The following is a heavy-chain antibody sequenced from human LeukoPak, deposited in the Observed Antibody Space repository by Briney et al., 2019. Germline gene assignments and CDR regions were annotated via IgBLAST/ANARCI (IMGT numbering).Heavy chain of an antibody. Sequence: SETLSLTCTVSGGSISSGDYYWSWIRQPPGKGLEWIGYIYHSGSTNYNPSLKSRVTMSVDRSKNQFSLKLSSLTAADTAAYYCARTPYYWYFDLWGRGTLVTVSS. J-gene: IGHJ2*01. D-gene: IGHD2-15*01. CDR1: GGSISSGDYY. CDR3: ARTPYYWYFDL. V-gene: IGHV4-30-2*01. CDR2: IYHSGST.